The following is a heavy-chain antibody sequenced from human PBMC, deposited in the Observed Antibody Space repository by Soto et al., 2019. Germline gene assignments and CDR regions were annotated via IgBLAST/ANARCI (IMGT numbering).Heavy chain of an antibody. V-gene: IGHV3-9*01. CDR1: GFKFDDYA. CDR2: ISWNSGGI. CDR3: AKDCIAVAGFTGMDV. J-gene: IGHJ6*02. D-gene: IGHD6-19*01. Sequence: EVQLVESGGGLVQPGRSLRLSCAASGFKFDDYAMHWVRQAPGKGLEWVAGISWNSGGIVYADSVKGRFTISRDNAKRPLSLQMNSLRAEDTAFYYCAKDCIAVAGFTGMDVWGQGTRVTVSS.